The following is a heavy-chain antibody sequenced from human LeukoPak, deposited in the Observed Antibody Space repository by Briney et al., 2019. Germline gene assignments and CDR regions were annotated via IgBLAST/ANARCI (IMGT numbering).Heavy chain of an antibody. Sequence: PSETLSLTCTVYGDSISSGSYYWSWIPQPGGKGLEWLGRIYTSGRTNYNHSLKSRVTMSVETSKSQSSLKPSSVTAADTGVYYCAMFITVAGSLYFEYCGEGELFSVSS. CDR2: IYTSGRT. CDR1: GDSISSGSYY. V-gene: IGHV4-61*02. D-gene: IGHD6-19*01. CDR3: AMFITVAGSLYFEY. J-gene: IGHJ4*02.